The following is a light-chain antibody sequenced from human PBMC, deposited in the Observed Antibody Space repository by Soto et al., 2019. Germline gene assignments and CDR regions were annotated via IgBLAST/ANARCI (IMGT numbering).Light chain of an antibody. CDR2: GAS. Sequence: EIVMMQSPATLSVSAGERATRSCRASQSVSIDLAWYQQTPGQAPRLLIYGASTRATGIPVRFSGSGSGTDFTLTLSTLEPEDFAVYYCQQHGGSPITFGQGTLLEIK. V-gene: IGKV3D-15*02. J-gene: IGKJ5*01. CDR1: QSVSID. CDR3: QQHGGSPIT.